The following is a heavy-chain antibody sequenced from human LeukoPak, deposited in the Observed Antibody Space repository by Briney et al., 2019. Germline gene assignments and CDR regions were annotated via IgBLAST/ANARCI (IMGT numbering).Heavy chain of an antibody. CDR1: GFTFSDYY. D-gene: IGHD6-6*01. CDR2: ISGSGDTT. CDR3: AKDPVGAPQYYFDY. J-gene: IGHJ4*02. Sequence: GGSLRLSCAASGFTFSDYYMSWIRQAPGKGLEWVSGISGSGDTTYYADSVKGRFTISRDKSKNTLYLQMNSLRAEDTAVYFCAKDPVGAPQYYFDYWGQGTLVTVSS. V-gene: IGHV3-23*01.